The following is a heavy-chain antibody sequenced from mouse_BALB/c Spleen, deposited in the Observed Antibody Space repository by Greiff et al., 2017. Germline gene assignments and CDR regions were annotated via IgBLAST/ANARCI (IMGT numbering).Heavy chain of an antibody. D-gene: IGHD2-14*01. Sequence: EVQLVESGGGLVKPGGSLKLSCAASGFAFSSYDMSWVRQTPEKRLEWVAYISSGGGSTYYPDTVKGRFTISRDNAKNTLYLQMSSLKSEDTAMYYCARHGAPYYRYGDYWGQGTTLTVSS. CDR1: GFAFSSYD. CDR2: ISSGGGST. CDR3: ARHGAPYYRYGDY. V-gene: IGHV5-12-1*01. J-gene: IGHJ2*01.